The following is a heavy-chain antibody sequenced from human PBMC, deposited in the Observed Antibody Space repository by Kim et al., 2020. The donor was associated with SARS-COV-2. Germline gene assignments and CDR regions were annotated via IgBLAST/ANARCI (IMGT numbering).Heavy chain of an antibody. V-gene: IGHV4-34*01. CDR1: GGSFSGYY. CDR3: ARGRQSSSPWSY. Sequence: SETLSLTCAVYGGSFSGYYWSWIRRPPGKGLEWIGEINHSGSTNYNPSLKSRVTISVDTSKNQFSLKLSSVTAADTAVYYCARGRQSSSPWSYWGQGTLVTVSS. J-gene: IGHJ4*02. CDR2: INHSGST. D-gene: IGHD3-3*01.